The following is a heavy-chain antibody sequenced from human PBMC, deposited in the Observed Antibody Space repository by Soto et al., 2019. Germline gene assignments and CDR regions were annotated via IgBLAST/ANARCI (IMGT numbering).Heavy chain of an antibody. J-gene: IGHJ4*02. V-gene: IGHV5-51*01. D-gene: IGHD6-13*01. CDR3: ARHGYSSSWYPDH. Sequence: PXDSLTISCQGSGYRFSSFWIGLVRQMPGKGLEWMGIAQPGHSDTRYSPAFQGHVTISVDESTNTAYLQWSSLRASDTAMYFCARHGYSSSWYPDHWGQGTLVTVSS. CDR1: GYRFSSFW. CDR2: AQPGHSDT.